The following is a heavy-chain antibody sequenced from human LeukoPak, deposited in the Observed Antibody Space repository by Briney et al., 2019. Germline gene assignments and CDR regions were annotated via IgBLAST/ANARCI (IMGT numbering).Heavy chain of an antibody. CDR2: IYPGDSDT. D-gene: IGHD6-6*01. CDR1: GYSFTTYW. V-gene: IGHV5-51*01. Sequence: GESLKIPCKGSGYSFTTYWIGWVRQMPGKGLEWMGIIYPGDSDTRYSPSFQGQVTISGDKSISTAYLQWSSLKASDTAMYYCARHAGIATPPHPDYWGQGTLVTVSS. CDR3: ARHAGIATPPHPDY. J-gene: IGHJ4*02.